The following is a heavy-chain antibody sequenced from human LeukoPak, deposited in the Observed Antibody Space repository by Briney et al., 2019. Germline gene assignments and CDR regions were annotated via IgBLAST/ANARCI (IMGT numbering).Heavy chain of an antibody. D-gene: IGHD2-21*01. CDR2: IKAGNGDT. CDR1: GYIFTKYV. V-gene: IGHV1-3*01. J-gene: IGHJ4*02. Sequence: GASVEVSWKASGYIFTKYVVHWVRQAPGQRPEWMGWIKAGNGDTKYSQNFQGRLTITRDTSASTVYMELSSLTSEDTALYYCARDDCGDTCYPGGYWGQGTLVTVSS. CDR3: ARDDCGDTCYPGGY.